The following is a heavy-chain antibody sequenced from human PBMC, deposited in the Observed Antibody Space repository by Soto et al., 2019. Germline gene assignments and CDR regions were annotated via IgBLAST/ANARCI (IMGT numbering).Heavy chain of an antibody. D-gene: IGHD2-15*01. V-gene: IGHV4-59*01. CDR3: ARTTTLENYFDY. CDR1: GGSFSSYY. CDR2: IYYTGSI. J-gene: IGHJ4*02. Sequence: SETLSLTCTVSGGSFSSYYWSWIRQPPGKGLEWIGYIYYTGSIIYNPSLKSRVTMPVDMSMKQFSLKLNSVTAADTAVYYCARTTTLENYFDYWGQGTLVTVSS.